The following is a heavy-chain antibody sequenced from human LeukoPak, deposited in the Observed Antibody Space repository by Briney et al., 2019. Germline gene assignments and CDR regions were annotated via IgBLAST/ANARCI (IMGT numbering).Heavy chain of an antibody. CDR3: ARDRAWNYFDY. CDR1: GFTFSRHG. D-gene: IGHD3-3*01. J-gene: IGHJ4*02. Sequence: GGSLRLSCAPSGFTFSRHGMHWVRQAPGKGLEWVAIISNDGSRKYYAHSAEGRFTISRDNSKNTLYLQMDSLRAEDTAVYYCARDRAWNYFDYWGQGTLVTVSS. V-gene: IGHV3-30*03. CDR2: ISNDGSRK.